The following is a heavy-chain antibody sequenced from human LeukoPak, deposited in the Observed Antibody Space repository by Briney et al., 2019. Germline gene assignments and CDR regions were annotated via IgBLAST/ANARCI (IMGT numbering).Heavy chain of an antibody. Sequence: GGSLRLSCAASGFTFSNYGMAWVRQAPGKGLEWVSTIAVVGGNTHYADSVEGRFTISRQDSNNALHLQLNSLRAEDTAIYYCARDCCSRGGPLDIWGQGTLVTVSS. D-gene: IGHD2-15*01. V-gene: IGHV3-23*01. CDR3: ARDCCSRGGPLDI. CDR2: IAVVGGNT. CDR1: GFTFSNYG. J-gene: IGHJ4*02.